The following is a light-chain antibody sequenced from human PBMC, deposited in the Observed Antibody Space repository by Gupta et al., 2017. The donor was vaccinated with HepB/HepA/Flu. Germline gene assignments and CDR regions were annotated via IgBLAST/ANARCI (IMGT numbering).Light chain of an antibody. V-gene: IGKV1-5*03. CDR1: QSISSW. Sequence: DIQMTQSPSTLSASVGDRVTITCRASQSISSWLAWYQQKPGKAPKLLIYKASTGESGVTSTDSGSGYETEFILTSISRQDDDFANYYDQQDHSYWTFGQGTKVEIK. CDR3: QQDHSYWT. J-gene: IGKJ1*01. CDR2: KAS.